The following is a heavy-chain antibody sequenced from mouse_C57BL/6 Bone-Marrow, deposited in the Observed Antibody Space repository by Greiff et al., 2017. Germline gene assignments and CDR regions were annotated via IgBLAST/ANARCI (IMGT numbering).Heavy chain of an antibody. D-gene: IGHD1-1*01. CDR1: GYTFTSYW. CDR2: IYPSDSYT. J-gene: IGHJ3*01. V-gene: IGHV1-50*01. Sequence: VQLQQPGAELVKPGASVKLSCKASGYTFTSYWMPWVKQRPGQGLEWIGDIYPSDSYTNYNQKFKGKATLTVDTSSSTAYMQLSSLTSADSAVLYCARGGVITRDWGQGTPVTVSA. CDR3: ARGGVITRD.